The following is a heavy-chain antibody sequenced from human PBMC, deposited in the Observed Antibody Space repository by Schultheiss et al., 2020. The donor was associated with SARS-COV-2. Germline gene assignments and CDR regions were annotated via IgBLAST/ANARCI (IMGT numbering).Heavy chain of an antibody. CDR2: IYYSGST. CDR3: ARNEIVGATLGKFDP. D-gene: IGHD1-26*01. CDR1: GGSISSYY. Sequence: SETLSLTCTVSGGSISSYYWSWIRQPAGKGLEWIGRIYYSGSTYYNPSLKSRVTMSVDTSKNQFSLKLSSVTAADTAVYYCARNEIVGATLGKFDPWGQGTLVTVSS. V-gene: IGHV4-4*07. J-gene: IGHJ5*02.